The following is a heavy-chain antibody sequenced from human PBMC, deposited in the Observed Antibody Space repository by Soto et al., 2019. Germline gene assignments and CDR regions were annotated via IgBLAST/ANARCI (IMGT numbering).Heavy chain of an antibody. CDR1: RGTFSSHA. Sequence: ASVKVSCKASRGTFSSHAVRWLRPAPGHGLEWMGGIIPIFGTANYAQKFQGRVTITADESTRTVYMELSSLRSEDTAVYYCARDGGVVVASIDWGQGTLVTVSS. D-gene: IGHD2-2*01. CDR3: ARDGGVVVASID. V-gene: IGHV1-69*13. CDR2: IIPIFGTA. J-gene: IGHJ4*02.